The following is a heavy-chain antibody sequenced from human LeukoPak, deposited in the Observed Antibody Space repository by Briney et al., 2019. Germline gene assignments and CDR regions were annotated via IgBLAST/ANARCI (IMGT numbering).Heavy chain of an antibody. J-gene: IGHJ3*01. CDR3: ARPTTSGWYPH. V-gene: IGHV3-48*01. CDR2: ITGSSSSK. CDR1: GFTFGDYD. Sequence: GGSLRLSCAASGFTFGDYDTNWIRQAPGTGLEWVSYITGSSSSKYYADSVKGRFTISRDNAKNSLYLQMNSLRAEDTAVYYCARPTTSGWYPHWGQGTMVTVSS. D-gene: IGHD6-19*01.